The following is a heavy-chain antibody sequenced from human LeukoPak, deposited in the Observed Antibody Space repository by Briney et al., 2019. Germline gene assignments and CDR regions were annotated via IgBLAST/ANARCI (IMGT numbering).Heavy chain of an antibody. D-gene: IGHD2-8*01. J-gene: IGHJ3*02. V-gene: IGHV1-18*01. Sequence: ASVKVSCKTSDYTFTNYAVTWVRQAPGQGLEWMGWISTYNGNTNYGKKFQGRVTMTTDTSTSTAYMELRSLTSADTAVYYCARVAGDTNTDTFDIWGQGTMDSVSS. CDR3: ARVAGDTNTDTFDI. CDR2: ISTYNGNT. CDR1: DYTFTNYA.